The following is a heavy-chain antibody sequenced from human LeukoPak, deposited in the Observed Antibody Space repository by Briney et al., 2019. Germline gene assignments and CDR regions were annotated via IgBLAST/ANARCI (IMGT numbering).Heavy chain of an antibody. D-gene: IGHD3-16*01. Sequence: GASVKVSCKASGYTFTTYNINWVRQVPGQGLEWMGWMNPNNGDTGYAQKFQGRVTITRDTSKTTVYMELRSLTSEDTAIFYCARGQWGSYGSWYFDYWGKGSLVTVSS. CDR2: MNPNNGDT. CDR1: GYTFTTYN. J-gene: IGHJ4*02. V-gene: IGHV1-8*01. CDR3: ARGQWGSYGSWYFDY.